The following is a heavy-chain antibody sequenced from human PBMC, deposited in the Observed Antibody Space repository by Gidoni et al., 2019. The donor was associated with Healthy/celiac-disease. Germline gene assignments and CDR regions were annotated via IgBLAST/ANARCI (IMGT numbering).Heavy chain of an antibody. J-gene: IGHJ4*02. CDR3: ARGMVASDY. Sequence: QVQLQESGPGLVKPSETLSVTCTVSGGSISSYYWSWIRHPPGKGLEWIGYIYYSGSTNYNPSLKSRVTISVDTAKNQFSLKLSSVTAADTAVYYCARGMVASDYWGQGTLVTVSS. D-gene: IGHD5-12*01. V-gene: IGHV4-59*08. CDR1: GGSISSYY. CDR2: IYYSGST.